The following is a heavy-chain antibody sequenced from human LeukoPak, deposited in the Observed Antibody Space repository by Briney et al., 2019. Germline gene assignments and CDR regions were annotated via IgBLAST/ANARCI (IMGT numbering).Heavy chain of an antibody. CDR2: ISGSGGST. V-gene: IGHV3-23*01. CDR1: GFTFSSYA. J-gene: IGHJ4*02. Sequence: GGSLRLSCAASGFTFSSYAMSWVRQASGKGLEWVSAISGSGGSTYYADSVKGRFTISRDNSKNTLYLQMNSLRAEDTAVYYCAKVPILTGYYTPFDYWGQGTLVTVSS. D-gene: IGHD3-9*01. CDR3: AKVPILTGYYTPFDY.